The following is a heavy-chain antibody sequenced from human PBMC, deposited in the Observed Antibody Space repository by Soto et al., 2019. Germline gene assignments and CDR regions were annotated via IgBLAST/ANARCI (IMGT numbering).Heavy chain of an antibody. Sequence: PSETLSLTCTVSGGSINRYYWSWIRQPPGKGLEWIGYIYYTGRTDYNPSLKSRVVISVDTSRNHFSLSLNSVTAADTAVYYCARYFASGGSVDSWGQGTLVTVSS. CDR2: IYYTGRT. V-gene: IGHV4-59*01. CDR1: GGSINRYY. J-gene: IGHJ4*02. D-gene: IGHD3-10*01. CDR3: ARYFASGGSVDS.